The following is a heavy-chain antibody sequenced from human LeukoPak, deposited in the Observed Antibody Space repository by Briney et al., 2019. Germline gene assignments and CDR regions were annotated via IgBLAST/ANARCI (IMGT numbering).Heavy chain of an antibody. J-gene: IGHJ6*02. CDR2: IIPIFGTA. CDR3: ARDPYCSSTSCPGHYYYGMDV. Sequence: ASVKVSCKASGGTFSSNAISWVRQAPGQGLEWMGGIIPIFGTANYAQKFQGRVTITADESTSTAYMELSSLRSEDTAVYYCARDPYCSSTSCPGHYYYGMDVWGQGTTVTVSS. V-gene: IGHV1-69*13. CDR1: GGTFSSNA. D-gene: IGHD2-2*01.